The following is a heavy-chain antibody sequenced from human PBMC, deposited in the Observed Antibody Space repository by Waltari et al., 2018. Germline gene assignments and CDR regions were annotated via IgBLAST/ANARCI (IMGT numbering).Heavy chain of an antibody. CDR2: ISYDGSNK. CDR3: ARDKSGIAVADDAFDI. J-gene: IGHJ3*02. CDR1: GFTFSSYA. V-gene: IGHV3-30-3*01. Sequence: QVQLVESGGGVVQPGRSLRLSCAASGFTFSSYAMHWVRQAPGKGLEWVAVISYDGSNKYYADSVKGRFTISRDNSKNTLYLQMNSLRAEDTAVYYCARDKSGIAVADDAFDIWGQGTMVTVSS. D-gene: IGHD6-19*01.